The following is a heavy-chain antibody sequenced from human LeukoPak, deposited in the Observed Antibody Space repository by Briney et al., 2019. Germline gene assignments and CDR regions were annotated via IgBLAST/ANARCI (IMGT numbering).Heavy chain of an antibody. Sequence: GGSLRLSCAASGFTFSSYGMSWVRQAPGKGLEWLSHITSGGTIYYADSVKGRFTISRDNAKNSLYLQMNSLRDEDTAVYYCAREEGSSWYPYYFDYWGQGTLVTVSS. V-gene: IGHV3-48*02. CDR2: ITSGGTI. D-gene: IGHD6-13*01. CDR3: AREEGSSWYPYYFDY. J-gene: IGHJ4*02. CDR1: GFTFSSYG.